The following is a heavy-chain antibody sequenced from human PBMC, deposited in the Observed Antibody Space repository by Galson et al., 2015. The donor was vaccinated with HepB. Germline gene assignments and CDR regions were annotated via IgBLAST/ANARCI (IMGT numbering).Heavy chain of an antibody. V-gene: IGHV1-3*01. CDR2: IDAGNGNT. Sequence: SVKVSCKASGYTFTSYAMHWVRQAPGQRLEWMGWIDAGNGNTKYSQKFQGRVTITRDTSASTAYMELSSLRSEDTAVYYCARGGRFGELFGYYFDYWGQGTLVTVSS. D-gene: IGHD3-10*01. CDR3: ARGGRFGELFGYYFDY. CDR1: GYTFTSYA. J-gene: IGHJ4*02.